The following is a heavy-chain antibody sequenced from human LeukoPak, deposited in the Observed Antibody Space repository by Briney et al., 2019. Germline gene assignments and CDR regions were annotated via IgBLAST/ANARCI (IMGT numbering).Heavy chain of an antibody. Sequence: GGSLRLSCVGSGFTFSSYWMNWVRQAPGKGLEWVASIKEDGSDIYYVDSVKGRFTISRDNAKSSLYLQMKSLRGEDTAVYYCVRANSSSWHNFEYWGQGTLVIVSS. D-gene: IGHD6-13*01. V-gene: IGHV3-7*01. J-gene: IGHJ4*02. CDR1: GFTFSSYW. CDR3: VRANSSSWHNFEY. CDR2: IKEDGSDI.